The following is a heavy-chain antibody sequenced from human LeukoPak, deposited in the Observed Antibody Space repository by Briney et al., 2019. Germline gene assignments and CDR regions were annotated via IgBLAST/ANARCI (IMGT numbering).Heavy chain of an antibody. CDR3: ARRRTTGLAGYMDV. CDR1: GGSISTYY. J-gene: IGHJ6*03. V-gene: IGHV4-59*08. Sequence: PSETLSLTCAVPGGSISTYYWSWIRQPPGKGLEWIGYIHYSGSTNYNPSLEGRVTISVGTSKNQFSLKLSSVTAADTAVYYCARRRTTGLAGYMDVWGIGTTVTVSS. D-gene: IGHD2-2*01. CDR2: IHYSGST.